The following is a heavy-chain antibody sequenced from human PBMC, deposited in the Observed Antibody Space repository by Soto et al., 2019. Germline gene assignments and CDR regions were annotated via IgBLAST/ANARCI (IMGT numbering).Heavy chain of an antibody. CDR2: IYYSGST. CDR1: CGSISSDY. CDR3: AHSSSWYYCDYW. J-gene: IGHJ4*02. D-gene: IGHD6-13*01. V-gene: IGHV4-59*08. Sequence: SETLPVTCTVSCGSISSDYCNWIRQPPGKGLEWIGYIYYSGSTNYNPSLKSRVTISVDTSKNQFSLKLSSVTAADTAVYYCAHSSSWYYCDYWWGQGTLVTVS.